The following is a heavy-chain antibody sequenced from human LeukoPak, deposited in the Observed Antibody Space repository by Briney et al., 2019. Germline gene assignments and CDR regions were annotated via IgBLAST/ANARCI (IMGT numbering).Heavy chain of an antibody. Sequence: PGGSLILSCAASGFTFSQYWMSWFRQAPGKGLEGVANIKHDGSEKQDGSEKNYVDSVKGRFTISRDNAKNSLYLQMNSLRAEDTAVYYCARSGRGVDSFYFYMDVWGKGTTVTVPS. D-gene: IGHD3-10*01. CDR2: IKHDGSEKQDGSEK. J-gene: IGHJ6*03. CDR3: ARSGRGVDSFYFYMDV. V-gene: IGHV3-7*01. CDR1: GFTFSQYW.